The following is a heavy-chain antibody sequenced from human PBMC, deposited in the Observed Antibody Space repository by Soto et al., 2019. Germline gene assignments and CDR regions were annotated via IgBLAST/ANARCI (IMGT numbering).Heavy chain of an antibody. CDR2: IYYSGST. V-gene: IGHV4-30-4*01. CDR3: ARVDILTGYGCMDV. D-gene: IGHD3-9*01. J-gene: IGHJ6*02. CDR1: GDSIRSGNHY. Sequence: QVQLQESGPGLVKPSQTLSLTCTVSGDSIRSGNHYWSWIRQPPGKGLEWIGYIYYSGSTYYSPSLKSRVTISVDTSKNQFSLELNSVTAADTAVYYCARVDILTGYGCMDVWGQGTTVTVSS.